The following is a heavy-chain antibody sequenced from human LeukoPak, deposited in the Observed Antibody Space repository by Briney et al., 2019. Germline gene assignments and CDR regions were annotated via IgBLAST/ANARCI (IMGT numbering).Heavy chain of an antibody. V-gene: IGHV3-7*01. Sequence: PGGSLRLSCAASGFTFSDYYMSWIRQAPGKGLEWVANIKQDGSEKYYVDSVKGRFTISRDNSKNTLYLQMNSLRAEDTAVYYCARDGVVPAAMSGLDYYYMDVWGKGTTVTVSS. CDR2: IKQDGSEK. D-gene: IGHD2-2*01. CDR1: GFTFSDYY. CDR3: ARDGVVPAAMSGLDYYYMDV. J-gene: IGHJ6*03.